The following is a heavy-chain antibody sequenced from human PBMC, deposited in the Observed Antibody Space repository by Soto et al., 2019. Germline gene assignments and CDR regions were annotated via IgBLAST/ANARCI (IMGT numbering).Heavy chain of an antibody. Sequence: QVQLVQSGAEVKKPGASVKISYKASGYTFTSYGISWVRQAPGQGLEWMGWISAYNGNTNYAQKLQGRVTMTTDTSTSTAYMELRSLRSDDTAVYYCARDPYSSIWYSPDYYYYYGMDVWGQGTTVTVSS. CDR3: ARDPYSSIWYSPDYYYYYGMDV. CDR2: ISAYNGNT. D-gene: IGHD6-13*01. J-gene: IGHJ6*02. V-gene: IGHV1-18*01. CDR1: GYTFTSYG.